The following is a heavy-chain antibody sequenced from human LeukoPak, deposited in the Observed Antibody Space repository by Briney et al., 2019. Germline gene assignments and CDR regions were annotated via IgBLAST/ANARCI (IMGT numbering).Heavy chain of an antibody. CDR3: ARGPRFCSSTSCFMDV. CDR1: VGSVRGYY. D-gene: IGHD2-2*01. Sequence: SETLSLTCAVYVGSVRGYYWSWIRQPPGKGLEWIGEINRSGSTNYNPSLKSRVTISVDTSKNQFSLKLSSVTAADTAVYYCARGPRFCSSTSCFMDVWGKGATVTVSS. J-gene: IGHJ6*03. V-gene: IGHV4-34*01. CDR2: INRSGST.